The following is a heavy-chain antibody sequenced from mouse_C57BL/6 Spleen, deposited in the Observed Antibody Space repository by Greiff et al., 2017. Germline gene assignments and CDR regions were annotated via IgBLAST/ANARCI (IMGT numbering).Heavy chain of an antibody. D-gene: IGHD2-1*01. V-gene: IGHV1-26*01. J-gene: IGHJ3*01. CDR2: INPNNGGT. CDR1: GYTFTDYY. Sequence: EVQLQQSGPELVKPGASVKISCKASGYTFTDYYMNWVKQSHGKSLEWIGDINPNNGGTSYNQKFKGKATLTVDKSSSTAYMELRSLTSEDSAVYYCARGDYYGKGGLGSYWGQGTLVTVSA. CDR3: ARGDYYGKGGLGSY.